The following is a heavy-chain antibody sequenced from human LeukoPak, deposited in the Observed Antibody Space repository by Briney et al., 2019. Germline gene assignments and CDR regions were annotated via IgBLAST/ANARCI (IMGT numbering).Heavy chain of an antibody. CDR2: ISAYNGNT. Sequence: ASVKVSCKASGYTFTSYGISWVRQAPGQGLEWMGWISAYNGNTNYAQKLQGRVTMTTDTSASTAYMELSSLRSEDMAVYYCAREGSPDDYGDYVSMDYWGQGTLVTVSS. D-gene: IGHD4-17*01. CDR3: AREGSPDDYGDYVSMDY. CDR1: GYTFTSYG. J-gene: IGHJ4*02. V-gene: IGHV1-18*03.